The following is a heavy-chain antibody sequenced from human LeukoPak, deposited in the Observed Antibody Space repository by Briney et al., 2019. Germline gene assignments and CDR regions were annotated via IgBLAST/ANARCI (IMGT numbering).Heavy chain of an antibody. V-gene: IGHV3-30*18. CDR3: AKSHLIAAAD. CDR1: GFTFSSYG. J-gene: IGHJ4*02. D-gene: IGHD6-13*01. Sequence: GGSLRLSCAASGFTFSSYGMHWVRQAPGKGLEWVAVISYDGSNKYYADSVKGRFTISRDNSKNTLYLQMNSPRAEDTAVYYCAKSHLIAAADWGQGTLATVSS. CDR2: ISYDGSNK.